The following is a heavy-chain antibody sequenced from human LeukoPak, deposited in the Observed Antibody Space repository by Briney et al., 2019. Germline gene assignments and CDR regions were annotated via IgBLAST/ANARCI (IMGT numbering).Heavy chain of an antibody. D-gene: IGHD6-6*01. CDR2: ISGSGGST. Sequence: GGSLRLSCAASGFTFSSYEMNWVRQAPGKGLEWVSAISGSGGSTYYADSVKGRFTVSRDKSKNTLYLQMNSLRAEDTAVYYCAKDGIAARPAPYYFDYWGQGTLVTVSS. J-gene: IGHJ4*02. CDR1: GFTFSSYE. CDR3: AKDGIAARPAPYYFDY. V-gene: IGHV3-23*01.